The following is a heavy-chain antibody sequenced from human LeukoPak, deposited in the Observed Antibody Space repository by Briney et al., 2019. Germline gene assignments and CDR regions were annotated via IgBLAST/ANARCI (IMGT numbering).Heavy chain of an antibody. Sequence: GESLKISCKGSGYSFTSYWIGWVRQMPGKGLEWMGIIYPGDSDTRYSPSFQGQVTISADKSISTAYLQWSSLKASDTAMYYCARGPGGSSSSTYYYYMDVWGKGTTVTVSS. J-gene: IGHJ6*03. CDR2: IYPGDSDT. V-gene: IGHV5-51*01. CDR3: ARGPGGSSSSTYYYYMDV. CDR1: GYSFTSYW. D-gene: IGHD6-6*01.